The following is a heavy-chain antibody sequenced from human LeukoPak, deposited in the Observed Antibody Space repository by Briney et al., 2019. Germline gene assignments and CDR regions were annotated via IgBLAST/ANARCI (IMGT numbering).Heavy chain of an antibody. D-gene: IGHD4-17*01. CDR3: ALVTTDRPFDY. Sequence: SCKASGGTFSSYAMNWVRQAPGKGLEWVSGISGNGDSTYYADSVKGRFTISRDNSKNTLYVQMNSLRAEDTAIYYCALVTTDRPFDYWGQGTLVTVSS. CDR2: ISGNGDST. V-gene: IGHV3-23*01. CDR1: GGTFSSYA. J-gene: IGHJ4*02.